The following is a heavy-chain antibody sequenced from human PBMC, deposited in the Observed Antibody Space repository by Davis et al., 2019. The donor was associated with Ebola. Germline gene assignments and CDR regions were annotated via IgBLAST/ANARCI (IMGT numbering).Heavy chain of an antibody. CDR3: AKGGYTYGSSK. J-gene: IGHJ4*02. D-gene: IGHD5-18*01. Sequence: GGSLRLSCAASGFTFSSCGMHWVRQAPGKGLEWVANIKQDGNEKYYVDSVKGRFSISRDSAKNSVYLQMNSLRAEDTAVYYCAKGGYTYGSSKWGQGTLVTVSS. V-gene: IGHV3-7*01. CDR2: IKQDGNEK. CDR1: GFTFSSCG.